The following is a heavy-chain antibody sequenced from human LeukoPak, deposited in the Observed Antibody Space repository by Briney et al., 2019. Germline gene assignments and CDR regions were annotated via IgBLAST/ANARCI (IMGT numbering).Heavy chain of an antibody. Sequence: GGSLRLSCTASGFTFGDYAMSWVCQAPGKGLEWGGFIRSKAYGGTTEYAASVKGRFTISRDDSKSIAYLQMNSLKTEDTAVYYCTRDTGYSSSWYLDYWGQGTLVTVSS. J-gene: IGHJ4*02. V-gene: IGHV3-49*04. CDR1: GFTFGDYA. CDR3: TRDTGYSSSWYLDY. CDR2: IRSKAYGGTT. D-gene: IGHD6-13*01.